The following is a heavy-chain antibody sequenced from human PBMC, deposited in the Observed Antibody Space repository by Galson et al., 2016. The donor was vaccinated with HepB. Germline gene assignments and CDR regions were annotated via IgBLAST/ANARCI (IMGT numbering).Heavy chain of an antibody. J-gene: IGHJ6*02. Sequence: SLRLSCAASGFTVSSNYMSWVRQAPGKGLEWVSGINWSGDSTAYADSVKGRFTISRDDAKNSLYLQMSSLRAEDTALYQCARGLVGSGMDVWGQGTTVTVSS. CDR3: ARGLVGSGMDV. CDR2: INWSGDST. D-gene: IGHD3-10*01. V-gene: IGHV3-20*01. CDR1: GFTVSSNY.